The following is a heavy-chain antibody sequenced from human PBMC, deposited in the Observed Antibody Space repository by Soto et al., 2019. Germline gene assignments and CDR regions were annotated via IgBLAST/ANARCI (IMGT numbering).Heavy chain of an antibody. CDR2: INPGNGNT. Sequence: ASVKVSCKASGYTFTSYVMHWVRQAPGQRLEWMGWINPGNGNTKYSQKFQGRVTITRDTSAGTAYMELSSLRSEDTAVYYCARGLGLHARYWGQGTLVTVSS. D-gene: IGHD1-7*01. J-gene: IGHJ4*02. CDR3: ARGLGLHARY. V-gene: IGHV1-3*01. CDR1: GYTFTSYV.